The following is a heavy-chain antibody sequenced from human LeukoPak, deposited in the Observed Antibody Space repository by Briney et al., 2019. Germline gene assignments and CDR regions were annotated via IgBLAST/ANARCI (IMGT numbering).Heavy chain of an antibody. CDR3: AGGRLEVLCGAYYYYPMDV. V-gene: IGHV4-34*01. Sequence: SETLSLTCAVYGGSFSGYYWNWFRQPPGKGLEWIGVINHSGSTNYNPPLKSRVTISLDTSKTQLSLKVSSMTAADTAVYYCAGGRLEVLCGAYYYYPMDVWGQGTTVTVSS. D-gene: IGHD3-10*02. CDR1: GGSFSGYY. J-gene: IGHJ6*02. CDR2: INHSGST.